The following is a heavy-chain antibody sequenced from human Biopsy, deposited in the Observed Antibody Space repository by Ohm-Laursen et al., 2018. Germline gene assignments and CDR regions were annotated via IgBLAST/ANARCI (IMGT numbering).Heavy chain of an antibody. D-gene: IGHD3-22*01. CDR3: TRGDYYYDSLAYYYWFDP. J-gene: IGHJ5*02. V-gene: IGHV1-2*02. CDR1: AYSFGDHR. CDR2: IDPKSGGT. Sequence: ASVKVSCKASAYSFGDHRIHWVRQAPGQGLEWMGWIDPKSGGTNYAQKFQGRVTMTRDTSISTTYMELRRLTSDDTAVYYCTRGDYYYDSLAYYYWFDPWGQGTLVTVSS.